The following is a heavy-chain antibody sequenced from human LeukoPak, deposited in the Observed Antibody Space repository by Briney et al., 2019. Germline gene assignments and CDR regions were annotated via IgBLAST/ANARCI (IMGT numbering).Heavy chain of an antibody. J-gene: IGHJ3*02. CDR3: ARVGVLRFLEWLLSDAFDI. D-gene: IGHD3-3*01. V-gene: IGHV3-7*01. CDR1: GFTFSSYW. Sequence: GGSLRLSCAASGFTFSSYWMSWVRQAPGKGLEWVANIKQDGSEKYYVDSVKGRFTISRDNAKNSLYLQMNSLGAEDTAVYYCARVGVLRFLEWLLSDAFDIWGQGTMVSVSS. CDR2: IKQDGSEK.